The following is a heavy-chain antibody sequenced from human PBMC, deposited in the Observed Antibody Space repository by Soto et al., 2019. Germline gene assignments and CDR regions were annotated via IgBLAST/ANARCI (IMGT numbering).Heavy chain of an antibody. V-gene: IGHV4-30-4*01. CDR3: ARAKFGFDFWSGKSGSLRWFDP. CDR2: IYYSGST. CDR1: GGSISSGDYY. J-gene: IGHJ5*02. D-gene: IGHD3-3*01. Sequence: SETLSLTCTVSGGSISSGDYYWSWIRQPPGKGLEWIGYIYYSGSTYYNPSLKSRVTISVDTSKNQFSLKLSSVTAADTAVYYCARAKFGFDFWSGKSGSLRWFDPWGQGTLVTVSS.